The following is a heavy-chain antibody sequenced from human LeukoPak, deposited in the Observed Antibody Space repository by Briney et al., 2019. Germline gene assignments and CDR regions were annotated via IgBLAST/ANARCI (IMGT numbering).Heavy chain of an antibody. CDR2: IHAYNGNT. D-gene: IGHD2-2*01. CDR3: ARAEVCSSTSCYPAYFDY. J-gene: IGHJ4*02. CDR1: GYTFTNYG. Sequence: ASVNVSFMSSGYTFTNYGINWLRQAPGQGLEWMGWIHAYNGNTNYAHTLQGRVTMTTDTSKSTAYMELRSLRSDDTAVSYCARAEVCSSTSCYPAYFDYWGQGTLVTVSS. V-gene: IGHV1-18*01.